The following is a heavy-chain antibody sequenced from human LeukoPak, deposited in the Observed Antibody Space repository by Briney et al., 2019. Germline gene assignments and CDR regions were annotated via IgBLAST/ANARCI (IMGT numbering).Heavy chain of an antibody. V-gene: IGHV4-4*08. CDR2: IYTSGST. D-gene: IGHD2-2*01. CDR3: ARVTLNLYCSSTSCYYYYYYMDV. J-gene: IGHJ6*03. Sequence: PSETLSLTCTVSGGSISSYYWSWIRQPPGKGLEWIGRIYTSGSTNYNPSLKSRVTISVDTSKNQFSLKLSSVTAADTAVYYCARVTLNLYCSSTSCYYYYYYMDVWGKGTTVTISS. CDR1: GGSISSYY.